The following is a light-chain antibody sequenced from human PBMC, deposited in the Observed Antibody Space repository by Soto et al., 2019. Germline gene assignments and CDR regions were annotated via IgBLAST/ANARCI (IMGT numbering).Light chain of an antibody. Sequence: QLVLAQSPSASASLGASVKLTCTLSSGHSNYAIAWHQQQPEKGPRFLMKLNSDGSHTKGDGIPDRFSGSSSGAERYLSISSLQSEDEADYYCQSWDTGIHRVFGGGTKLTVL. CDR2: LNSDGSH. V-gene: IGLV4-69*01. CDR1: SGHSNYA. CDR3: QSWDTGIHRV. J-gene: IGLJ2*01.